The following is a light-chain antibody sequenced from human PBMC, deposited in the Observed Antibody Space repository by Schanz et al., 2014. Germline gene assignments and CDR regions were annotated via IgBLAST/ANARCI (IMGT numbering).Light chain of an antibody. Sequence: AIRITQSPSSLSASTGDRVTITCRASQDISTSLAWYQQRPGEAPRLLIYSASTLQDGVPSRLNGSGSGADFTLPITCIQPEDYATYYYQHHYDYPPTFGGGTKVEIK. J-gene: IGKJ4*01. CDR1: QDISTS. V-gene: IGKV1-8*01. CDR3: QHHYDYPPT. CDR2: SAS.